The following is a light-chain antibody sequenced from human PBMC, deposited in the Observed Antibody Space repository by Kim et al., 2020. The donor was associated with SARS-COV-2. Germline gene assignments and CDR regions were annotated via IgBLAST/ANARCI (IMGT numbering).Light chain of an antibody. CDR1: RSIRGW. V-gene: IGKV1-5*03. CDR2: KAS. CDR3: QHYYSTSRT. Sequence: ASIGDRVTITGRASRSIRGWLAWYQQKPGKAPKLLIYKASSLESGVPSRFSGSESGTEFTLTISNLQPDDSATYYCQHYYSTSRTFGQGTKVDIK. J-gene: IGKJ1*01.